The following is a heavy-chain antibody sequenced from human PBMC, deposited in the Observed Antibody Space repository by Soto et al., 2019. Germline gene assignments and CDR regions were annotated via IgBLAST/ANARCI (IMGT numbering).Heavy chain of an antibody. J-gene: IGHJ4*02. CDR2: ITPDKGKT. CDR3: ATRSPAFDY. V-gene: IGHV1-18*01. CDR1: GYTLTSYG. Sequence: QVQLVQSGPEVKKPGASVKVSCKTSGYTLTSYGISWVRQAPGQGLEWMGWITPDKGKTTYAQKFQGRVTMTTDTSTSTAYMEMRSLRSDDTAVYYCATRSPAFDYWGQGTLVTVSS.